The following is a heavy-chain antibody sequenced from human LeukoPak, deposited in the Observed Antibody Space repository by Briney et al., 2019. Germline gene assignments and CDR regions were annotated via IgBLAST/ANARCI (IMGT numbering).Heavy chain of an antibody. CDR2: IYTSGST. Sequence: PSETLSLTCTVSGCSISSYYWSWIRQPAGKGLEWIGRIYTSGSTNYNPSLKSRVTMSVDTSKNQFSLKLSSVTAADTAVYYCARDRGIAAAGTDENFDYWGQGTLVTVSS. D-gene: IGHD6-13*01. V-gene: IGHV4-4*07. CDR3: ARDRGIAAAGTDENFDY. CDR1: GCSISSYY. J-gene: IGHJ4*02.